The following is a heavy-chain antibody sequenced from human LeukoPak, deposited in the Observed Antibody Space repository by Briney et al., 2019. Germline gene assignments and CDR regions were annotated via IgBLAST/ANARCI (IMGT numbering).Heavy chain of an antibody. D-gene: IGHD1-26*01. V-gene: IGHV3-21*04. CDR3: VRDRGTYRPIDY. J-gene: IGHJ4*02. CDR2: ISSSSSYI. Sequence: PGGSLRLSCAASGFTFSSYSMNWVRQAPGKGLEWVSSISSSSSYIYYADSVKGRFTISRGNAQNSLYLQMNSLRAEDTAIYYCVRDRGTYRPIDYWGQGTLVTVSS. CDR1: GFTFSSYS.